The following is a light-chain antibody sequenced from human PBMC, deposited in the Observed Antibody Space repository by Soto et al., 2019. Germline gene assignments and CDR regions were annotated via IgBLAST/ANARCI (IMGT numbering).Light chain of an antibody. V-gene: IGLV1-47*02. J-gene: IGLJ1*01. Sequence: QSVLTQPPSASGTPGQRVTISCSGSSSNIGSNYVYWYQQLPGTAPKLLIYSNNQRPSGVPDRFSGSKSGTSAYLAISGLRSEDEADYYCAAWDDSRSGSNYVFGTGTKVTVL. CDR3: AAWDDSRSGSNYV. CDR2: SNN. CDR1: SSNIGSNY.